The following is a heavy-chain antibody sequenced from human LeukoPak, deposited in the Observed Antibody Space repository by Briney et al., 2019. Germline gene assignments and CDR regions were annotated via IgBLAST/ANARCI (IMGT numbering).Heavy chain of an antibody. CDR3: ATKQWLAPPPDS. V-gene: IGHV3-74*01. CDR1: GFTFSKYW. J-gene: IGHJ4*02. Sequence: GGSLRLSCAASGFTFSKYWRLWVRQAPGKGLESVSRINTDGTVTTYADSVKGRFTVSRDNADNTMFLQMNSVRDEDTAVYHCATKQWLAPPPDSWGQGTPVTVSS. D-gene: IGHD6-19*01. CDR2: INTDGTVT.